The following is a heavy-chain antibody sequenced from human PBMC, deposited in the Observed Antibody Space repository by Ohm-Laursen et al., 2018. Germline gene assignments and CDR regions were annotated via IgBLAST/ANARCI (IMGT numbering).Heavy chain of an antibody. CDR2: IFSNDEK. CDR1: GFSLSNARMG. J-gene: IGHJ4*02. D-gene: IGHD5-12*01. Sequence: TQTLTLTCTVSGFSLSNARMGVSWIRQPPGKALEWLAHIFSNDEKSYSTSLKTRLTISKDTSKNQVVLTMTNMDPVDTAMYYCARIVAGPDYFDYWGQGALVTVSS. CDR3: ARIVAGPDYFDY. V-gene: IGHV2-26*01.